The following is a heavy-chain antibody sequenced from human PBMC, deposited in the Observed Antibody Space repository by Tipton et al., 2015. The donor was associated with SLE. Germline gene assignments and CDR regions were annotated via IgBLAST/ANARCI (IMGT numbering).Heavy chain of an antibody. CDR2: IKQDGSEK. J-gene: IGHJ4*02. CDR1: GFTFSSYW. CDR3: ARNSPGYCSSTTCYMGD. Sequence: SLRLSCIASGFTFSSYWMSWVRQAPGKGLEWVANIKQDGSEKYYVDSVKGRFTISRDNAKNSLYLQMNSLRDEDTAVYYCARNSPGYCSSTTCYMGDWCQGTLVTVSS. D-gene: IGHD2-2*02. V-gene: IGHV3-7*01.